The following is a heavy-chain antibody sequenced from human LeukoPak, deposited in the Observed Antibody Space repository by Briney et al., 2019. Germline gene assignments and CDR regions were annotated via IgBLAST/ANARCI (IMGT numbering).Heavy chain of an antibody. CDR2: IKQDGSEK. Sequence: PGGSLRLSCAASGFTFSSYWMNWVRQAPGKRLEWVANIKQDGSEKYYVDSVKGRFTISRDNANNSLYLQMNSLRAEDTAVYYCAKSGYNRFDYWGQGTLVTVSS. V-gene: IGHV3-7*03. CDR3: AKSGYNRFDY. J-gene: IGHJ4*02. CDR1: GFTFSSYW. D-gene: IGHD5-24*01.